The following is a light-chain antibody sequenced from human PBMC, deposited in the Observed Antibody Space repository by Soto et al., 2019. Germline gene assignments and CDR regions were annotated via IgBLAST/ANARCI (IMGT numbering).Light chain of an antibody. CDR1: SSDVGGYKY. J-gene: IGLJ2*01. Sequence: QAVVTQPASVSGSPGQSITISCTGASSDVGGYKYVSWYQHHPGKAPKLLIYDVTIRPSGVSDRFSGSKSGNTASLTISGLQAEDESTYYCSSYTSTSTLVLFGGGTKLTVL. CDR3: SSYTSTSTLVL. CDR2: DVT. V-gene: IGLV2-14*03.